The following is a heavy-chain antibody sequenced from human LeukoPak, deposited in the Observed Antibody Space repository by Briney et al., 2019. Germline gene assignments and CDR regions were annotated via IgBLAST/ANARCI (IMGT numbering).Heavy chain of an antibody. CDR1: GGSISSSSYY. CDR3: ARHPHYCSSTSCPPRWFDP. Sequence: SETLSLTCTVSGGSISSSSYYWGWLRQPPGTGREWIGSIYYSGSTYYNPSLKSRVTISVATSKNQFSLKLSSVTAADTAVYYCARHPHYCSSTSCPPRWFDPWGQGTLVTVSS. V-gene: IGHV4-39*01. D-gene: IGHD2-2*01. CDR2: IYYSGST. J-gene: IGHJ5*02.